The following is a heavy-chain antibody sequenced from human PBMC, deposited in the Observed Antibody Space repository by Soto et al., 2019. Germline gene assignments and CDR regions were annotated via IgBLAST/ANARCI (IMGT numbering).Heavy chain of an antibody. D-gene: IGHD2-2*01. J-gene: IGHJ4*02. Sequence: QVQLVQSGAEVKKPGASVKVSCKASGYSFSSLGMHWVRQAPGQRLEWVGWIHGGNGNTKYSQKYQGRVTMTRDTSASTAYMELSSLTSEDTAVYYCTNSYCGSMSCLGNYWGQGSLVTVPS. CDR3: TNSYCGSMSCLGNY. CDR1: GYSFSSLG. V-gene: IGHV1-3*01. CDR2: IHGGNGNT.